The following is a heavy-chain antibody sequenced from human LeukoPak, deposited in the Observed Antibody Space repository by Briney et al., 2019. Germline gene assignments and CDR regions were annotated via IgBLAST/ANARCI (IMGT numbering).Heavy chain of an antibody. J-gene: IGHJ4*02. Sequence: SETLSLTCTVSGGSISSYYWSWIRQPPGKGLEWIGYIYYSGSTNYNPSLKSRVTISVDTSKNQFSLKLSSATAAGTAVYYCARGLYGSYYFDYWGQGTLVTVSS. CDR3: ARGLYGSYYFDY. CDR1: GGSISSYY. CDR2: IYYSGST. V-gene: IGHV4-59*01. D-gene: IGHD1-26*01.